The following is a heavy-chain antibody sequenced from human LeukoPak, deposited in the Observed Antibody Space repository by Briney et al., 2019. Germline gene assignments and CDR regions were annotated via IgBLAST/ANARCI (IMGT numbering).Heavy chain of an antibody. D-gene: IGHD5-18*01. CDR1: GFTFSSNA. J-gene: IGHJ4*02. CDR2: ISVSGGST. CDR3: AKGCGWDTVMVCSL. Sequence: GGSLRLSCAASGFTFSSNAMSWVRQAPGKGLEWVSAISVSGGSTYYADSVKGRSTISRDNSKNTLYLQMNSLRAEATPVYYCAKGCGWDTVMVCSLWGQGTLVSVFS. V-gene: IGHV3-23*01.